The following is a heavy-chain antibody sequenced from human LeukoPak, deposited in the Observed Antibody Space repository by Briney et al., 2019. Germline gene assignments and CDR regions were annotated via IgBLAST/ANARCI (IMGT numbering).Heavy chain of an antibody. CDR1: GFTFGSYG. CDR2: IGTAGDT. V-gene: IGHV3-13*01. D-gene: IGHD2-2*01. Sequence: GGSLRLSCAASGFTFGSYGMSWVRQATGKGLEWVSAIGTAGDTYYPGSVKGRFTISRENAKNSLYLQMNSLRAGDTAVYYCARASVSGYCSSTSCFDYGMDVWGQGTTVTVSS. CDR3: ARASVSGYCSSTSCFDYGMDV. J-gene: IGHJ6*02.